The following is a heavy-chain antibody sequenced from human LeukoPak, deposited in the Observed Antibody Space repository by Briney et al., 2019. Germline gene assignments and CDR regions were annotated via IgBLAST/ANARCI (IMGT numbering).Heavy chain of an antibody. V-gene: IGHV4-59*01. J-gene: IGHJ4*02. D-gene: IGHD3-3*01. Sequence: PGTLSLTCTVSGGSISSYYWSWVRQPPGKGLEWIGYIYYSGSTKYNPSLMSRVTISVETSKNQFSLMQRCPTSAETAVYYCAREGPSAITIFGVVGYYFDYWGQGTLVTVPS. CDR1: GGSISSYY. CDR2: IYYSGST. CDR3: AREGPSAITIFGVVGYYFDY.